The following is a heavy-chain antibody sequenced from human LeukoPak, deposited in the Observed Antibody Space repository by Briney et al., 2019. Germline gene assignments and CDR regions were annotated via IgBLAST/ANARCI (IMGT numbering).Heavy chain of an antibody. Sequence: PGGSLRLSCAASGYSFATYGMSWVRQSPGKGLKWVSAVNGDGSSTYYADSVKGRFTISRDNSKNMVYLYMNSLRVEDPAVYYCARPIWNDWGPFGYWGQGALVTVSS. V-gene: IGHV3-23*01. CDR2: VNGDGSST. D-gene: IGHD1-1*01. J-gene: IGHJ4*02. CDR3: ARPIWNDWGPFGY. CDR1: GYSFATYG.